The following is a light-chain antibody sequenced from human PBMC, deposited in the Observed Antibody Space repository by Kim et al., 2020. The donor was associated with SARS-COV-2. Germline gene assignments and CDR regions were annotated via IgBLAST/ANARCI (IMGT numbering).Light chain of an antibody. V-gene: IGKV3-15*01. Sequence: EILMTQSPDTLSVSPGERATLSCRASQSISINLAWYQQKPGQSPRLLIHGASTRATGIPGRFSGSGSGTEFTLTINSLQPEDFAVYYCQHYNNWPITFGQGTRLEIK. J-gene: IGKJ5*01. CDR1: QSISIN. CDR3: QHYNNWPIT. CDR2: GAS.